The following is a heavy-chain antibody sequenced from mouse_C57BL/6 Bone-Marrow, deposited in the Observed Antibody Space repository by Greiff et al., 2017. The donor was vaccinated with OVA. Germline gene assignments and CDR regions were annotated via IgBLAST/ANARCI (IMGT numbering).Heavy chain of an antibody. CDR3: TTEIYYGNLYAMDY. J-gene: IGHJ4*01. D-gene: IGHD2-1*01. V-gene: IGHV14-1*01. CDR2: IDPEDGDT. Sequence: VTLKESGAELVRPGASVKLSCTASGFNIKDYYMHWVKQRPEQGLEWIGRIDPEDGDTEYAPKFQGKATMTADTSSNTAYLQLSSLTSEDTAVYYCTTEIYYGNLYAMDYWGQGTSVTVSS. CDR1: GFNIKDYY.